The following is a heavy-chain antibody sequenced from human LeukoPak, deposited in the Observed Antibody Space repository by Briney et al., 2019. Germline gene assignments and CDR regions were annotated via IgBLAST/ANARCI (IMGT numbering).Heavy chain of an antibody. CDR3: TTTDPDYGDYYYYGMDV. J-gene: IGHJ6*02. Sequence: GGSLRLSCAASGFTFSNAWMSWVRQAPGKGLEWVGRIKSKTDGGTTDYAAPGKGRFTISRDDSKNTLYLQMNSPKTEDTAVYYCTTTDPDYGDYYYYGMDVWGQGTTVTVSS. V-gene: IGHV3-15*01. CDR2: IKSKTDGGTT. D-gene: IGHD4-17*01. CDR1: GFTFSNAW.